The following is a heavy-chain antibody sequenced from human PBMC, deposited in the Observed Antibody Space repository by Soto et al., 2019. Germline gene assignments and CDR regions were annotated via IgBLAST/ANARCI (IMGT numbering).Heavy chain of an antibody. V-gene: IGHV3-15*01. D-gene: IGHD4-17*01. Sequence: LRLPCAASGFTFSNAWMSWVRQAPGKGLEWVGRIKSKTDGGTTDYAAPVKGRFTISRDDSKNTLYLQMNSLKAEDTAVYYCARDHRNDYGDYFFDYWGQGTLVTSPQ. CDR2: IKSKTDGGTT. CDR1: GFTFSNAW. CDR3: ARDHRNDYGDYFFDY. J-gene: IGHJ4*02.